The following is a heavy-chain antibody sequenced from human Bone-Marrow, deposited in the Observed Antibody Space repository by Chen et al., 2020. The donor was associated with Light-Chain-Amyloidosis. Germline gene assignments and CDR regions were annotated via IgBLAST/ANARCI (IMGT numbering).Heavy chain of an antibody. CDR2: ISPDDSDA. V-gene: IGHV5-51*01. CDR3: ARRRDGYNFDY. D-gene: IGHD5-12*01. J-gene: IGHJ4*02. CDR1: GYTFPNYW. Sequence: EVQLEQSGPEVKKPGESLKISCKGSGYTFPNYWIGWVRQMPGKGLEWMGVISPDDSDAIYSPSFEGQVTISADKSITTAYLKWRSLKASDTAMYYCARRRDGYNFDYWGQGTLVTVSS.